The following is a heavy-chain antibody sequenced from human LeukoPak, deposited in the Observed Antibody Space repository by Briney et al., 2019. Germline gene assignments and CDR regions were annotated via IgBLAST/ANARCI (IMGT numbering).Heavy chain of an antibody. CDR2: IKSKTDGGTT. Sequence: GVSLRLSCAASGFTFSNARMSWVRQAPGKGREWVGRIKSKTDGGTTDYGAPVKGRFTISRDDSKNTLYLQMNSLKTEDTAVYYCTTDSSGSYFPLDAFDIWGQGTMVTVSS. J-gene: IGHJ3*02. CDR1: GFTFSNAR. V-gene: IGHV3-15*01. CDR3: TTDSSGSYFPLDAFDI. D-gene: IGHD1-26*01.